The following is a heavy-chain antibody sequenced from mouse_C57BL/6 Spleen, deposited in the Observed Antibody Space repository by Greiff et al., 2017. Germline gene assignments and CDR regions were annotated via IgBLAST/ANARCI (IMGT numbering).Heavy chain of an antibody. Sequence: VKLMESGAELVRPGASVTLSCKASGYTFTDYEMHWVKQTPVHGLEWIGAIDPETGGTAYNQKFKGKAILTADKSSSTAYMELRSLTSEDSAVYYCTRGDGYSRGYFDVWGTGTTVTVSS. J-gene: IGHJ1*03. D-gene: IGHD2-3*01. CDR3: TRGDGYSRGYFDV. CDR2: IDPETGGT. CDR1: GYTFTDYE. V-gene: IGHV1-15*01.